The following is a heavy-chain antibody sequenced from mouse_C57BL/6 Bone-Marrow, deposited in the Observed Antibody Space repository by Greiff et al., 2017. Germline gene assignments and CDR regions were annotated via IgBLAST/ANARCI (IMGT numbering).Heavy chain of an antibody. V-gene: IGHV1-59*01. CDR1: GYTFTSYW. Sequence: VQLQQPGAELVRPGTSVKLSCKASGYTFTSYWMHWVKQRPGQGLEWIGVIDPSDSYTNYNQKFKGKATLTVDTSTSTAYMQLSSLTSEDSAVYICARYSTTVVATDWYFDVGGTGTTVTVSS. J-gene: IGHJ1*03. CDR3: ARYSTTVVATDWYFDV. CDR2: IDPSDSYT. D-gene: IGHD1-1*01.